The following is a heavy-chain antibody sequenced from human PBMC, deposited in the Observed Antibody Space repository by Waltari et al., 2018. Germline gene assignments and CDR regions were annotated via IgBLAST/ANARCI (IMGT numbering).Heavy chain of an antibody. V-gene: IGHV3-23*01. CDR1: GFNCRNYA. CDR3: ARVNRESLIRGATIDS. CDR2: INFSGGNT. D-gene: IGHD3-10*01. Sequence: EVQLLESGGAFVRPGGSLRLSCAASGFNCRNYAMRWVRQAPGKGLEWVASINFSGGNTVYADSVKCRSNIARDNSKNTLSIQLDSLRLDDTAVYFCARVNRESLIRGATIDSWGQGTRVTVSS. J-gene: IGHJ4*02.